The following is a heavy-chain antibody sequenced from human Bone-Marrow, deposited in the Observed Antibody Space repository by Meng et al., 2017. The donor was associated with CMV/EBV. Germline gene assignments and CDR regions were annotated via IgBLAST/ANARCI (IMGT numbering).Heavy chain of an antibody. CDR3: ARYCSSTSCYTGGMDV. Sequence: GGSFSSGNWWSWVRQPPGKGLEWIGEIYHGGSTNYNPSLKSRVTISVDKSKNQFSLKLSSVTAADTAIYYCARYCSSTSCYTGGMDVWGQGTTVTVS. D-gene: IGHD2-2*01. J-gene: IGHJ6*02. CDR2: IYHGGST. CDR1: GGSFSSGNW. V-gene: IGHV4-4*02.